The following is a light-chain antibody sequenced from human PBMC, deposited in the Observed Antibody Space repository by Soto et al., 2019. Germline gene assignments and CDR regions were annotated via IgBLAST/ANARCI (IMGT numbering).Light chain of an antibody. V-gene: IGKV3-20*01. Sequence: EIVLTQSPGTLSLSPGERATLSCRASQSVSSNYLAWYQQKPGQPPRLLISDASSRATGIPDRFSGSGSGTDFTLTISGLEPEDFAVYYCQHYGRSPPSWTFGQGTKEEIK. J-gene: IGKJ1*01. CDR2: DAS. CDR3: QHYGRSPPSWT. CDR1: QSVSSNY.